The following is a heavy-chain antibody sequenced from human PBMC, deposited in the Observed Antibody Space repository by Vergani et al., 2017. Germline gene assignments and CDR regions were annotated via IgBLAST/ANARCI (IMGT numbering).Heavy chain of an antibody. CDR3: ARETDTGSSVSYNYYAMDV. Sequence: EVQLLESGGGSVQPGESLRLSCVASGFRFREHGMNWVRQAPGKGLEWISYMSSGDSIYYADSVKGRFTVSRDNTKNPLYLQMNSLRAEDTAVYYCARETDTGSSVSYNYYAMDVWGQGTTVSVSS. V-gene: IGHV3-69-1*02. CDR1: GFRFREHG. D-gene: IGHD3-9*01. J-gene: IGHJ6*02. CDR2: MSSGDSI.